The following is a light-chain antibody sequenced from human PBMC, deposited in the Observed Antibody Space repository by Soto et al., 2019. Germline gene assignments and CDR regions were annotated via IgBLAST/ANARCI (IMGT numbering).Light chain of an antibody. CDR1: QSVSSD. CDR3: QQYNKWPPWT. Sequence: EIVMTQSPATLSVSPGERATLSCRASQSVSSDLAWYQQKPGQAPRLLIYGASSRATGIPARFGGSGSGTEFPLTISSLQSEDFAVYYCQQYNKWPPWTFGQGTRVEV. CDR2: GAS. J-gene: IGKJ1*01. V-gene: IGKV3-15*01.